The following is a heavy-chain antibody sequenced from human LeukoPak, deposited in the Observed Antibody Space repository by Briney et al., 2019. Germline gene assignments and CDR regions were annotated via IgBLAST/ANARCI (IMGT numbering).Heavy chain of an antibody. J-gene: IGHJ4*02. D-gene: IGHD3-22*01. CDR3: ARGYYDSSGYYFLFDY. Sequence: SETLSLTCTVSGGSISSYYWSWIRQPPGKGLEWIGYIYYSGSTNYNPSLKSRVTISVDTSKNQFSLKPSSVTAADTAVYYCARGYYDSSGYYFLFDYWGQGTLVTVSS. CDR2: IYYSGST. CDR1: GGSISSYY. V-gene: IGHV4-59*01.